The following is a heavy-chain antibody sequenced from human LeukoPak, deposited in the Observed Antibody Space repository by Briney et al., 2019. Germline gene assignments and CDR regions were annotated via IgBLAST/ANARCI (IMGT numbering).Heavy chain of an antibody. V-gene: IGHV3-48*03. J-gene: IGHJ4*02. CDR2: ISSSGSTI. Sequence: GGSLRLSCAASGFTFSSYEMNWVRQAPGKGLEWASYISSSGSTIYYADSVKGRFTISRDNAKNSLYLQMNSLRAEDTAVYYCARGASFVFDWGRGTLVTVSS. CDR1: GFTFSSYE. CDR3: ARGASFVFD. D-gene: IGHD3-3*01.